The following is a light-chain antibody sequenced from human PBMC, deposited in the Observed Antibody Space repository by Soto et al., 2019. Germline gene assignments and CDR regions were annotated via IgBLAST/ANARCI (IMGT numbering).Light chain of an antibody. CDR2: DVS. CDR1: SSDVGAYDY. Sequence: QSVLTQPASVSGSPGQSITISCTGTSSDVGAYDYVSWYQQHPGTAPKLIIYDVSHRPSGVSDRFSGPKSGNTASLTISGLQAEDEANYYCTSYSGITTLGVFGTGTKVTVL. V-gene: IGLV2-14*03. J-gene: IGLJ1*01. CDR3: TSYSGITTLGV.